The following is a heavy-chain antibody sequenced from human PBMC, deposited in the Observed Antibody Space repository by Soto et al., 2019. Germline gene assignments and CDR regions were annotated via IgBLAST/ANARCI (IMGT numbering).Heavy chain of an antibody. CDR2: IYYNGST. CDR1: GGSVSSGDFY. J-gene: IGHJ6*02. V-gene: IGHV4-61*08. D-gene: IGHD6-19*01. Sequence: SETLSLTCTVSGGSVSSGDFYWSWIRQPPGKGLEWIGYIYYNGSTNYNPSLKSRVTISSDTSKNQFSLRLFSVTAADTAVYYCARDRPRTIYNSDYCNYGMDVWGQGTTVTVSS. CDR3: ARDRPRTIYNSDYCNYGMDV.